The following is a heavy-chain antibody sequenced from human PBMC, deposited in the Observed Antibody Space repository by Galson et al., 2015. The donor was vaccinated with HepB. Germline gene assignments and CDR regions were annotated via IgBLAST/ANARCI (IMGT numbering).Heavy chain of an antibody. J-gene: IGHJ3*02. Sequence: SLRLYCAASGFAFSRYWMTWVRQAPGKGLEWVANIKRDGGETNYVDSVKGRFTISRDNAENSLDLQMHSLRVDDTAVYYCARDSNYFDSTAHYDTFDMWGQGTMVTVSS. V-gene: IGHV3-7*01. CDR1: GFAFSRYW. CDR3: ARDSNYFDSTAHYDTFDM. CDR2: IKRDGGET. D-gene: IGHD3-22*01.